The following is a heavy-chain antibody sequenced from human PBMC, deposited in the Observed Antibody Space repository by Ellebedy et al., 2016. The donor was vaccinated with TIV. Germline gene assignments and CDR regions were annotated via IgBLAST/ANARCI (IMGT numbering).Heavy chain of an antibody. CDR3: ASGYNSGLPGAQFDP. CDR2: IKQDGSAK. V-gene: IGHV3-7*03. Sequence: GESLKISCAASGFTFSNYWMNWVRQAPGKGLEWVANIKQDGSAKYYVDSVKGRFTISRDNAKNSLYLQMNFVRAEDTAMYYCASGYNSGLPGAQFDPWGQGTLVTVSS. J-gene: IGHJ5*02. CDR1: GFTFSNYW. D-gene: IGHD5-18*01.